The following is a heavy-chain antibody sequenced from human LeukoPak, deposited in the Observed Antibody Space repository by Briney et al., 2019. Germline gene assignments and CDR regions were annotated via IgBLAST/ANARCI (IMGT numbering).Heavy chain of an antibody. CDR1: GGSISSSSYY. J-gene: IGHJ5*02. D-gene: IGHD6-6*01. Sequence: KPSETLSLTCTVSGGSISSSSYYWGWIRQPPGKGLEWIGSIYYSGSTYYNPSLKSRVTISVDTSKNQFSLKLSSVTAADTAVYYCARHSRIAARKPNWFDPWGQGTLVTVSS. V-gene: IGHV4-39*01. CDR3: ARHSRIAARKPNWFDP. CDR2: IYYSGST.